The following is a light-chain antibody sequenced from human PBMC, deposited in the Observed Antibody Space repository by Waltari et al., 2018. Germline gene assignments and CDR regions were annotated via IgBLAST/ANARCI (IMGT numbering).Light chain of an antibody. J-gene: IGLJ2*01. CDR2: ESS. CDR3: CSYVGGITPFLV. V-gene: IGLV2-23*01. CDR1: SSDVGSHKF. Sequence: PASVSGSPGQSIPISCSGTSSDVGSHKFVSWFQQHPGKVPKLMIYESSKRPSGVSNRFSGSKSDNTASLTITGLQTEDEADYYCCSYVGGITPFLVFGGGTKVTVL.